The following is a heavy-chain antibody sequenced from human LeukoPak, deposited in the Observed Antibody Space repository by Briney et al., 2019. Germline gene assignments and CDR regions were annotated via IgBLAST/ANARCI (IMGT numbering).Heavy chain of an antibody. CDR1: GYTFTSYD. V-gene: IGHV1-8*01. CDR2: MNPNSGNT. J-gene: IGHJ6*02. Sequence: ASVKVSCKASGYTFTSYDINWVRQATGQGLEWMGWMNPNSGNTGYAQKFQGRVTMTRNTSISTAYMELSSLRSEDTAVYYCARRNDDHYYYGMDVWGQGTTVTVSS. CDR3: ARRNDDHYYYGMDV. D-gene: IGHD1-1*01.